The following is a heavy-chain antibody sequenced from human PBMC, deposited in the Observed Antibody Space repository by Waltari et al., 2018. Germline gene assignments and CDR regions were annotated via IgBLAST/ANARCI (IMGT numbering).Heavy chain of an antibody. CDR2: ISYDGSNK. J-gene: IGHJ3*02. Sequence: QVQLVESGGGVVQPGRSLRLSCAASGFTFSSYAMHWVRQAPGKGLWWVAVISYDGSNKYDADSVKGRFTISRDNSKNTLYLQMNSLRAEDTVVYYCAREGLHDAFDIWGQGTMVTVSS. CDR3: AREGLHDAFDI. CDR1: GFTFSSYA. V-gene: IGHV3-30-3*01.